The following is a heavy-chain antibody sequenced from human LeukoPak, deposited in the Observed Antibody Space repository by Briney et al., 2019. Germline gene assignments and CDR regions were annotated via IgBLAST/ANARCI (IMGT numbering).Heavy chain of an antibody. J-gene: IGHJ6*03. CDR2: INHSGRT. CDR3: ARDHKQLVRGYYYYYYYMDV. CDR1: GESFSAYY. Sequence: SETLSLTCAVYGESFSAYYWSWIRQPPGKGLEWIGEINHSGRTIYNPSLTSRVTISVDTSKNQFSLKLNSVTAADTAVYYCARDHKQLVRGYYYYYYYMDVWGKGTTVTISS. V-gene: IGHV4-34*01. D-gene: IGHD6-13*01.